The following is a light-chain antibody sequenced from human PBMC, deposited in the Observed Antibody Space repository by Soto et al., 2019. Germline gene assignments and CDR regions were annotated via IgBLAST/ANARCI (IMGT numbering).Light chain of an antibody. V-gene: IGKV3-20*01. J-gene: IGKJ2*01. Sequence: EIVLTQSPGTLSLSPGERATLSCRASQSVSSSYLAWYQQKPGQAPRLLIYGASGRATGIPDRFSGSGSGTDFTLTISRLEPEDFAGYYCQQYGSSPYTFGQGTKLEIK. CDR3: QQYGSSPYT. CDR2: GAS. CDR1: QSVSSSY.